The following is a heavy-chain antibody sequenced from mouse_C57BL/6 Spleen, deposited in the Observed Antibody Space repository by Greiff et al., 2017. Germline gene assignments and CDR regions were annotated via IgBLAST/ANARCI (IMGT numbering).Heavy chain of an antibody. CDR3: TRTVDFYGSSYYFDY. V-gene: IGHV5-9-1*02. CDR2: ISSGGVYI. J-gene: IGHJ2*01. CDR1: GFTFSSYA. D-gene: IGHD1-1*01. Sequence: EVKLVESGEGLVKPGGSLKLSCAASGFTFSSYAMSWVRQTPEKRLEWVAYISSGGVYIYYADTVKGRFTISRDNARNTLYLQMSSLKSEDTAMYYCTRTVDFYGSSYYFDYWGQGTTLTVSS.